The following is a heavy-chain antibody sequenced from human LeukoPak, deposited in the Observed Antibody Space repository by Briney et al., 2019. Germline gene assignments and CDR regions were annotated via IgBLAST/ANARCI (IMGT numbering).Heavy chain of an antibody. CDR3: ARDSSRASGSSNDY. J-gene: IGHJ4*02. D-gene: IGHD3-10*01. Sequence: GGSLRLSCAASGFTFSNYWMTWFRQAPGKGLDWVANINEDGSGTYYVDSVKGRFSISRDNAKNLLNLQMNTLRAEDTAVYFCARDSSRASGSSNDYWGQGTLVTVSS. V-gene: IGHV3-7*04. CDR2: INEDGSGT. CDR1: GFTFSNYW.